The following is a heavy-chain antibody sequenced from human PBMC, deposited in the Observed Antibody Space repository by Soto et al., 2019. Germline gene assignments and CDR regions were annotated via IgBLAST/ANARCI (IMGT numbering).Heavy chain of an antibody. Sequence: SGPTLVNPKETLTLTCSFSGFSLTTSGVGVGWIRQPPGKAPEWLALIYWNGDKRYSPSLKSRLTITKDTSKKQVVLTMTNMDPVDTATYYCAKRLGSRGSFDSWGQGSLVTVYS. D-gene: IGHD6-25*01. CDR2: IYWNGDK. CDR1: GFSLTTSGVG. J-gene: IGHJ4*02. V-gene: IGHV2-5*01. CDR3: AKRLGSRGSFDS.